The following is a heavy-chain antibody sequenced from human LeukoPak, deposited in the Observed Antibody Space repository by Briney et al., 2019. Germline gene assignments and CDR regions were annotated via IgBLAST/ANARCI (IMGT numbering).Heavy chain of an antibody. D-gene: IGHD6-19*01. CDR1: GFTFSSYG. CDR2: IRYDGSNK. Sequence: GGSLRLSCAASGFTFSSYGMHWVRQAPGKGLEWVAFIRYDGSNKYYADSVKGRFTISRDNSKNTLYLQMNSLRAEDTAVYYCAKDVAVAGWGDYYFDYWGRGTLVTVSS. CDR3: AKDVAVAGWGDYYFDY. J-gene: IGHJ4*02. V-gene: IGHV3-30*02.